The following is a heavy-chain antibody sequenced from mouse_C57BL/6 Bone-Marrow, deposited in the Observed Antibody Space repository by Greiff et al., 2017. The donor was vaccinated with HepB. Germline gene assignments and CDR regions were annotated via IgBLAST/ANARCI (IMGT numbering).Heavy chain of an antibody. V-gene: IGHV5-9*01. CDR3: EMLRRTPLYAMDY. J-gene: IGHJ4*01. CDR1: GFTFSSYT. D-gene: IGHD2-12*01. Sequence: DVMLVESGGGLVKPGGSLKLSCAASGFTFSSYTMSWVRQTPEKRLEWVATISGGGGNTYYPDSVKGRFTISRDNAKNTLYLQMSSLRYEDPALYYCEMLRRTPLYAMDYWGQGTSVTVSS. CDR2: ISGGGGNT.